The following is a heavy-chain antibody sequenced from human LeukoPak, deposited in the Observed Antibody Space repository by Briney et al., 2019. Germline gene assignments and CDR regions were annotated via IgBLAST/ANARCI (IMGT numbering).Heavy chain of an antibody. CDR1: GFTFTDYW. V-gene: IGHV3-74*01. CDR2: INTDTRGT. J-gene: IGHJ4*02. D-gene: IGHD3-16*01. CDR3: ARAGAYHFDN. Sequence: PGGSLRLSCAASGFTFTDYWMHWVRQAPGKGLVWVSIINTDTRGTYYVDSVKGRFTISRDNAKNTLYLQMNSLRAEDTAVYYCARAGAYHFDNWGQGTLVTVSS.